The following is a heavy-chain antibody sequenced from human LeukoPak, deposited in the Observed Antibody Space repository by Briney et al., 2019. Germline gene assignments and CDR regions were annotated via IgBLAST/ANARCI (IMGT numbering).Heavy chain of an antibody. CDR2: IYSGGST. J-gene: IGHJ2*01. Sequence: GGSLRLSCAASGFTVSSNYMSWVRQAPGKGLEWVSVIYSGGSTYYADSVKDRFTISRDNSKNTLYLQMNSLRAEDTAVYYCAREDTSWRYFDLWGRGTLVTVSS. D-gene: IGHD5-18*01. V-gene: IGHV3-66*01. CDR1: GFTVSSNY. CDR3: AREDTSWRYFDL.